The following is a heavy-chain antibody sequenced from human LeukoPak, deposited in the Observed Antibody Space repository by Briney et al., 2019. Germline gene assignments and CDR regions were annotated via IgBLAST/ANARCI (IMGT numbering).Heavy chain of an antibody. Sequence: GGSLRLSCAASGFTFSSYAMSWVRQAPGKGLEWVSAISGSGGSTYCADSVKGRFTISRDNSKNTLYLQMNSLRAEDTAVYYCAKDCSSGWYFFSYFDYWGQGTLVTVSS. D-gene: IGHD6-19*01. J-gene: IGHJ4*02. V-gene: IGHV3-23*01. CDR1: GFTFSSYA. CDR2: ISGSGGST. CDR3: AKDCSSGWYFFSYFDY.